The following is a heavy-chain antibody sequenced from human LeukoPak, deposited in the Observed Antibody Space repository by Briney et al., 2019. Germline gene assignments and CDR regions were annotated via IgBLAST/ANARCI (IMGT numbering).Heavy chain of an antibody. CDR2: IYDSGST. D-gene: IGHD1-26*01. J-gene: IGHJ4*02. V-gene: IGHV4-59*11. CDR1: GGSISSHY. Sequence: SETLSLTCTVSGGSISSHYWSWLRQPPGKGLEWIGYIYDSGSTNYNPSLKSRVTISVDTSKNQFSLKLSPVTAADPAVYYCARLMYSGSYSYFDYWGQGTLVTVSS. CDR3: ARLMYSGSYSYFDY.